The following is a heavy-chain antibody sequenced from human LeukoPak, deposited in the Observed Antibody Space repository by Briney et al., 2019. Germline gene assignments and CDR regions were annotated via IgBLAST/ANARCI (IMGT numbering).Heavy chain of an antibody. D-gene: IGHD2/OR15-2a*01. V-gene: IGHV3-64*02. J-gene: IGHJ4*02. CDR3: ARGRGTIYMFDY. Sequence: PGGALRLSCAASGFTFSSYALNWVRQAPGKGLEYVSAISPDGGTTYYADSVKGRFTISRDNSKNTLYLQMGSLRAEDMAVYYCARGRGTIYMFDYWGQGTLVTVSS. CDR2: ISPDGGTT. CDR1: GFTFSSYA.